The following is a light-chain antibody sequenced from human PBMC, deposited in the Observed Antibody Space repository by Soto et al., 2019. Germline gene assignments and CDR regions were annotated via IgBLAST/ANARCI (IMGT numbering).Light chain of an antibody. CDR1: TGAVTSGHY. J-gene: IGLJ2*01. Sequence: QAVVTQEPSLTVSPGGTVTLTCGSSTGAVTSGHYPYWFQQKPGQAPRTLIYDISKKHSWTPARFSGSLLGGKAALTLSGAQPEDEADYYCFLTYSGSRVFGGGTKVTV. CDR2: DIS. V-gene: IGLV7-46*01. CDR3: FLTYSGSRV.